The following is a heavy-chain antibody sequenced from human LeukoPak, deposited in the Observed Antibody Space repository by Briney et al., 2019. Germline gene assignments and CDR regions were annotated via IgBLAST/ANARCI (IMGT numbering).Heavy chain of an antibody. Sequence: SVKVSCKASGGTFSSYAISWVRQAPGQGLEWMGGIIPIFGTANYAQKFQGRVTITADESTSTAYMELSSLRSEDTAVYYCARGPAAMNGNWFAPWGQGTLVTVSS. CDR1: GGTFSSYA. CDR3: ARGPAAMNGNWFAP. V-gene: IGHV1-69*01. D-gene: IGHD2-2*01. J-gene: IGHJ5*02. CDR2: IIPIFGTA.